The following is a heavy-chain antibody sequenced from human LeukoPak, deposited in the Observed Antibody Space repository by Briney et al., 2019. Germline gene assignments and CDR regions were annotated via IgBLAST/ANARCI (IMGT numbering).Heavy chain of an antibody. CDR3: GRHVVDSSGDYLYFYYMDV. D-gene: IGHD3-22*01. CDR1: GYNFTNYW. J-gene: IGHJ6*03. Sequence: GESLKISCKGSGYNFTNYWIGWVRQMPGKGLEWMGIIYPGDSDTRYSPSFQGQVTISADKSISTAYLQWSSLKASDTAMYYCGRHVVDSSGDYLYFYYMDVWGKGTTVTVSS. CDR2: IYPGDSDT. V-gene: IGHV5-51*01.